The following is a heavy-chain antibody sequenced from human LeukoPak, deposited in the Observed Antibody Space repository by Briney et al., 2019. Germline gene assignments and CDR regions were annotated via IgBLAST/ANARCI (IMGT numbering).Heavy chain of an antibody. D-gene: IGHD3-22*01. CDR3: ARAAYYYDSSGIRSAFDI. CDR1: GLTFSSYS. CDR2: ISSSSSYI. J-gene: IGHJ3*02. V-gene: IGHV3-21*01. Sequence: GGSLRLSCAASGLTFSSYSMNWVRQAPGKGLEWVSSISSSSSYIYYADSVKGRFTISRDNAKNSLYLQMNSLRAEDTAVYYCARAAYYYDSSGIRSAFDIWGQGTMVTVSS.